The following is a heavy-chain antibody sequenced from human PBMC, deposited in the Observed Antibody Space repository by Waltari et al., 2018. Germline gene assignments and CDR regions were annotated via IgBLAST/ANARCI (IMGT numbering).Heavy chain of an antibody. D-gene: IGHD3-3*01. Sequence: EVQLVESGGGLVKHGGSLSLSCAASGSTFSSSTMHWVRQAPGKGLEWVSYISSSSSYIYYADLVKGRFTISRDNAKNSVYLQMNSLRAEDTAVYYCARDQGPYDFWSGDFDYWGQGTLVTVSS. V-gene: IGHV3-21*01. CDR2: ISSSSSYI. CDR1: GSTFSSST. J-gene: IGHJ4*02. CDR3: ARDQGPYDFWSGDFDY.